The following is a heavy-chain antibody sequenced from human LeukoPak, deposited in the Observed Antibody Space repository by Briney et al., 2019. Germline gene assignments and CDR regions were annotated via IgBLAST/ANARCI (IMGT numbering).Heavy chain of an antibody. D-gene: IGHD1-26*01. J-gene: IGHJ4*02. CDR3: VRAQGGATNGYIDH. V-gene: IGHV1-46*01. CDR1: GYTFTRYY. CDR2: INPNGGST. Sequence: ASVKVSCKASGYTFTRYYMHWVRQARGQGREWMGIINPNGGSTSYAQKFQGRVTMTRDTSTSTVYMELSSLRSEDTGLYYCVRAQGGATNGYIDHWGQGNLVTVSS.